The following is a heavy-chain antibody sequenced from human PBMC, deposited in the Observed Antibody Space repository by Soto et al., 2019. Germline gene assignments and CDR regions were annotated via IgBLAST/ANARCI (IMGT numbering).Heavy chain of an antibody. CDR1: GFTFINYA. D-gene: IGHD3-9*01. CDR2: ISGDGTKE. Sequence: QEQLVESGGGVVQPGRSLRLSCRVSGFTFINYAMHWVRRAPGKGLEWVALISGDGTKEYYADSVKGRFTNSRDNSRNPLYLHMSSLRADDTAVYYCARHLSHLKTGWLDPWGQGTLVTVSS. J-gene: IGHJ5*02. CDR3: ARHLSHLKTGWLDP. V-gene: IGHV3-30-3*01.